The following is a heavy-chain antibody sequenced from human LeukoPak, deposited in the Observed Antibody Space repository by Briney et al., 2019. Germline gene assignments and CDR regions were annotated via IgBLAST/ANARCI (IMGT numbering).Heavy chain of an antibody. D-gene: IGHD3-10*01. J-gene: IGHJ4*02. CDR3: ARDDSYYGSGSYYQGHFDY. CDR2: ISSFSGTI. V-gene: IGHV3-48*04. Sequence: PGGSLRLSCVASGITFSSYSMNWVRQAPGKGLEWVSYISSFSGTIYYADSVKGRFTISRDNAKNSLYLQMNSLRAEDTAVYYCARDDSYYGSGSYYQGHFDYWGQGTLVTVSS. CDR1: GITFSSYS.